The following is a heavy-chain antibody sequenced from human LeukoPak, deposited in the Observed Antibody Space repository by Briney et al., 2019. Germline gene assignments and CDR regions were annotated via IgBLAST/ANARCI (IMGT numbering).Heavy chain of an antibody. V-gene: IGHV4-4*07. CDR1: GGSISSYY. CDR3: ARDGYYDFWSGSSFYYYGMDV. J-gene: IGHJ6*02. D-gene: IGHD3-3*01. Sequence: ASETLSLTCTVSGGSISSYYWSWIRQPAGKGLEWIGRIYTSGSTNYNPFLKSRVTMSVDTSKNQFSLKLSSVTAADTAVYYCARDGYYDFWSGSSFYYYGMDVWGQGTTVTVSS. CDR2: IYTSGST.